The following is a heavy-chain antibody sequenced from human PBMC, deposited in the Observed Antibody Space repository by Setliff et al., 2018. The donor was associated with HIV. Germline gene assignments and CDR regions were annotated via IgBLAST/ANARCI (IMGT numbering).Heavy chain of an antibody. CDR1: GFDFTKYW. Sequence: GESLKISCKASGFDFTKYWIGWVRQMPGKGLEWMGIVYGGDSDTRYNPSFEGQVTMSADRSITTAYLQWSRLRASDTAMYYCATLTNFDHWGQGTLVTVSS. D-gene: IGHD7-27*01. CDR3: ATLTNFDH. V-gene: IGHV5-51*01. CDR2: VYGGDSDT. J-gene: IGHJ4*02.